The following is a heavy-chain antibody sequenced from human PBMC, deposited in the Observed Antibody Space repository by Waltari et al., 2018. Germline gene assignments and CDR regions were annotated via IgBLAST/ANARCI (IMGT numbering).Heavy chain of an antibody. J-gene: IGHJ4*02. Sequence: EVQLVESGGGLLQTGGSLRLSCAASGFPFSSAWIPWVRQPPGKGLVWVSRINPDGRTTNYADSVRGRFTISRDNAQNTVYLEMNSLRAEDTAVYFCTRGGNYYFDYWGRGTLVTVSS. CDR1: GFPFSSAW. CDR3: TRGGNYYFDY. V-gene: IGHV3-74*01. D-gene: IGHD5-12*01. CDR2: INPDGRTT.